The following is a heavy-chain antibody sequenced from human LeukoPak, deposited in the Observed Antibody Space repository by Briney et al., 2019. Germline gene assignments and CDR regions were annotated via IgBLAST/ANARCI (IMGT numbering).Heavy chain of an antibody. CDR1: GFTFSSYG. D-gene: IGHD3-10*01. CDR2: ISFDGSNK. V-gene: IGHV3-30*18. Sequence: GGSLRLSCAASGFTFSSYGMHWVRQAPGKGLEWVAVISFDGSNKYYADSVKGRFTISRDNSKNTLYLQMNSLRAEDTAVYYCAKVWFGELSPPDYWGQGTRVTVSS. CDR3: AKVWFGELSPPDY. J-gene: IGHJ4*02.